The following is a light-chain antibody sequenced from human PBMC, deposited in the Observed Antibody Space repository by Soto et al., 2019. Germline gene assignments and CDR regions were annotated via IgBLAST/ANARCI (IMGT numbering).Light chain of an antibody. CDR3: QSFDSTLGTSV. V-gene: IGLV1-40*01. CDR1: SSNLGADYD. CDR2: SNS. Sequence: QSVLTQPPSVSGAPGQRVTISCTGSSSNLGADYDVHWYQHLPGTAPNLLIYSNSDRPSGVPDRFSGSKSGTSASLAIAGLQAEDEAEYYCQSFDSTLGTSVFGGGTKDTVL. J-gene: IGLJ3*02.